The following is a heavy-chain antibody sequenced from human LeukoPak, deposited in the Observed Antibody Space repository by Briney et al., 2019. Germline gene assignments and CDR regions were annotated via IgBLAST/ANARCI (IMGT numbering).Heavy chain of an antibody. Sequence: GGSLRLSCAASGFTFSSYGMHWVRQAPGKGLEWVSAISGSGGSTYYADSVKGRFTISRDNSKNTLYLQMNSLRAEDTAVYYCAKAPNVGDIVVVPSWFDPWGQGTLVTVSS. CDR2: ISGSGGST. D-gene: IGHD2-2*01. CDR1: GFTFSSYG. J-gene: IGHJ5*02. V-gene: IGHV3-23*01. CDR3: AKAPNVGDIVVVPSWFDP.